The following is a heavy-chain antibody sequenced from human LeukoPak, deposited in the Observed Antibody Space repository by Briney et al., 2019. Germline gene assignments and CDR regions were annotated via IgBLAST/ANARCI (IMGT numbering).Heavy chain of an antibody. J-gene: IGHJ3*02. CDR3: ARPPDYDDYGIYAFDI. CDR2: ISSGSTSI. D-gene: IGHD4-17*01. Sequence: GGSLRLSCVASGFTFSSYSVNWVRQAPGKGLEWISYISSGSTSIFYADSVKGRFTISRDNAKNSLNLQMNSLRAEDTAVYYCARPPDYDDYGIYAFDIWGQGTMVTVSS. V-gene: IGHV3-48*01. CDR1: GFTFSSYS.